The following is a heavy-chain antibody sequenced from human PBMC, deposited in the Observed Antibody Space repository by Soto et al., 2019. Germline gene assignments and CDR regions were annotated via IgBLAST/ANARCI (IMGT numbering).Heavy chain of an antibody. D-gene: IGHD3-10*01. CDR3: ARAKLYGSGSYPATSPEYYYYGMDV. Sequence: QVQLVQSGAEVKKPGSSVKVSCKASGGTFSSYAISWVRQAPGQGLEWMGGIIPIFGTANYAQKFQGRVTITADKSTSTAYLELSSLRSEDTAVYYCARAKLYGSGSYPATSPEYYYYGMDVWGQGTTVTVSS. J-gene: IGHJ6*02. CDR1: GGTFSSYA. V-gene: IGHV1-69*06. CDR2: IIPIFGTA.